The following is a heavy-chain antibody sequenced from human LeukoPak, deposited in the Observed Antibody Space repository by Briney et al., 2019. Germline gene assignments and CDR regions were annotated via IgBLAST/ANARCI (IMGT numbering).Heavy chain of an antibody. D-gene: IGHD3-3*02. CDR1: GGSISSSSYF. Sequence: SETLSLTCTVSGGSISSSSYFWGWIRQPPGKGLEWIGSNYYSGSTYYNPSLKSRVTISVDTSKNQFSLKLSSVTAADTAVYYCARSSTFYFDYWGQGTLVTVSS. CDR3: ARSSTFYFDY. V-gene: IGHV4-39*01. J-gene: IGHJ4*02. CDR2: NYYSGST.